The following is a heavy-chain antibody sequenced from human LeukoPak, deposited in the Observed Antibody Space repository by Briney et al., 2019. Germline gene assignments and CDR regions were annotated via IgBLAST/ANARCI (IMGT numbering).Heavy chain of an antibody. CDR1: GFTFDDYA. V-gene: IGHV3-43*02. Sequence: GGSLRLSCAASGFTFDDYAMHWVRQAPGKGLEWVSLICGVGGSTYYADSVKGRFTISRDNSKNSLYLQMNSLRTEDTALYYCAKVDSSSWYSYYFDYWGQGTLVTVSS. CDR3: AKVDSSSWYSYYFDY. J-gene: IGHJ4*02. CDR2: ICGVGGST. D-gene: IGHD6-13*01.